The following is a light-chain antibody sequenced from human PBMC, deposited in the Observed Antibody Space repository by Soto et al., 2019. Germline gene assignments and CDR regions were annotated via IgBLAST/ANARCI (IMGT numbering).Light chain of an antibody. CDR3: QQYNSYPLT. J-gene: IGKJ4*02. CDR1: QSISGG. Sequence: DIQMTQSPSTLSASVGDRVTITCRASQSISGGLAWYQQKPGKAPKLLIYKASSLESGVPSRCSCSGSGTEFPLTISSLQPDDFATYYCQQYNSYPLTFGGGTKVEIK. CDR2: KAS. V-gene: IGKV1-5*03.